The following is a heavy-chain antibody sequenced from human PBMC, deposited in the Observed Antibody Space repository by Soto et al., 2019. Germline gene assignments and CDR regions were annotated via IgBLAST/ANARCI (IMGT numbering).Heavy chain of an antibody. V-gene: IGHV3-74*01. CDR1: GFIFSSYW. D-gene: IGHD2-15*01. CDR2: INSDGSRT. J-gene: IGHJ4*02. Sequence: EVQLVESGGGLAQPGGSLRLSCAASGFIFSSYWMHWVRQAPGKGLVWVSRINSDGSRTSYADSVKGRFTISRDNAKNTLNMQMNRLRAEDTAVYYCARVSVVAYYFDYWGQGILVTVSS. CDR3: ARVSVVAYYFDY.